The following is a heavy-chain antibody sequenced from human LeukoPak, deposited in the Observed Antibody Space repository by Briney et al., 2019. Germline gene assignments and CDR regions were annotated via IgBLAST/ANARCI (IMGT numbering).Heavy chain of an antibody. V-gene: IGHV4-38-2*02. D-gene: IGHD5/OR15-5a*01. CDR2: ISTSGST. CDR1: GYSISSGYY. Sequence: SETLSLTCTVSGYSISSGYYWGWIRQPPGKGLEWIGRISTSGSTNYNPSLKSRVTMSVDTSKKQFSLMLSSVTAADTAVYFCTRDSSFYDWFYDFWGQGTLVTVSS. CDR3: TRDSSFYDWFYDF. J-gene: IGHJ4*02.